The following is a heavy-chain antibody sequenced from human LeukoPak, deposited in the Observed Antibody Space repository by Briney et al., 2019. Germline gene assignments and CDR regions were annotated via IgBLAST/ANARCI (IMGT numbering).Heavy chain of an antibody. CDR3: ARGYMAAELDY. D-gene: IGHD6-13*01. Sequence: ASVKVSCKASGGTFSSYAISWVRQAPGQGLEWMGRIIPIFGTANYAQKFQGRVTITTGESTSTAYMELSSLRSEDTAVYYCARGYMAAELDYWGQGTLVTVSS. CDR2: IIPIFGTA. V-gene: IGHV1-69*05. CDR1: GGTFSSYA. J-gene: IGHJ4*02.